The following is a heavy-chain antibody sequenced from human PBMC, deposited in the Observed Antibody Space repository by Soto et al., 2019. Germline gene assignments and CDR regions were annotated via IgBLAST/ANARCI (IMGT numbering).Heavy chain of an antibody. J-gene: IGHJ4*02. V-gene: IGHV3-7*03. D-gene: IGHD6-6*01. CDR2: INQDGSVK. CDR1: GFTFSIYW. CDR3: ARIGYSSSSLDY. Sequence: EVQLVESGGGLVQPGGSLRLSCAASGFTFSIYWMTWVRQAPGEGLEWVANINQDGSVKYYVDSLRGRFTVSRDNAKNSLYLQMNSLGAEDPAEYYCARIGYSSSSLDYWGQGTLVTVSS.